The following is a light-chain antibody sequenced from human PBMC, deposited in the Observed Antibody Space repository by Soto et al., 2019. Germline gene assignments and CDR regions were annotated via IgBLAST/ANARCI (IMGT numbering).Light chain of an antibody. CDR1: SSDVGGYNY. V-gene: IGLV2-14*03. J-gene: IGLJ1*01. CDR2: DVT. CDR3: SSYTSSSTPYV. Sequence: QSALTQPASVSGYPGQSITISCTGTSSDVGGYNYVSWYQQHPVKAPKLMIYDVTNRPSGVSDRFSGSKSGNTASLTISGLQAEDEADYYCSSYTSSSTPYVFGTGTQLTVL.